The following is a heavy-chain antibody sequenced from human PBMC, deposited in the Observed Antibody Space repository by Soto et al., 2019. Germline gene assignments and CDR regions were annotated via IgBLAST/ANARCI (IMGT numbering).Heavy chain of an antibody. CDR3: ARAGHNWFDP. V-gene: IGHV1-69*13. CDR2: IIPIFGTA. Sequence: SVKVSCKASGCTFSSYAIRWVRQAPGQGLEWMGGIIPIFGTANYAQKFQGRVTITADESTSTAYMELSSLRSEDTEVYYCARAGHNWFDPWGHGTMITVS. J-gene: IGHJ5*02. CDR1: GCTFSSYA.